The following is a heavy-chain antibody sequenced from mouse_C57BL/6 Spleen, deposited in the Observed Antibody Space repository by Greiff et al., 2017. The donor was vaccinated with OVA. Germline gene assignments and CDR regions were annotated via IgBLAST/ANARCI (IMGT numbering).Heavy chain of an antibody. Sequence: EVHLVESGPGLVKPSQSLSLTCSVTGYSITSGYYWNWIRQFPGNKLEWMGYISYDGSNNYNPSLKNRISITRDTSKNQFFLKLNSVTTEDTATYYCARRAYDLFDYWGQGTTLTVSS. D-gene: IGHD2-3*01. J-gene: IGHJ2*01. CDR3: ARRAYDLFDY. CDR1: GYSITSGYY. V-gene: IGHV3-6*01. CDR2: ISYDGSN.